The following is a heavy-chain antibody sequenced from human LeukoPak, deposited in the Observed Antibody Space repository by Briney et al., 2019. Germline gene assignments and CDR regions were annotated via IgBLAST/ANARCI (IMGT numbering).Heavy chain of an antibody. CDR3: ARAGYSSGWYNWFDP. CDR1: GGSFSGYY. J-gene: IGHJ5*02. CDR2: INHSGST. Sequence: KPSGTLSLTCAVYGGSFSGYYWSWIRQPPGKGLEWIGEINHSGSTNYNPSLKSRVTISVDTSKNQFSLKLSSVTAADTAVYYCARAGYSSGWYNWFDPWGQGTLVTVSS. D-gene: IGHD6-19*01. V-gene: IGHV4-34*01.